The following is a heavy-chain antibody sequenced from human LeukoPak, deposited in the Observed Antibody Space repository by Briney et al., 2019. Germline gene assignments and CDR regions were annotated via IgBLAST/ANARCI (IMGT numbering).Heavy chain of an antibody. CDR2: IDTSGNT. CDR1: GASIRSSY. Sequence: SETLSLTCSVSGASIRSSYWSWIRQPPGQGLEWIGYIDTSGNTDYNPSLTSRYTISVDTSKNQVSLNLFSVTAADTAVYYCAKHEGVTYSSSALFDYWGQGTLAAVSS. CDR3: AKHEGVTYSSSALFDY. V-gene: IGHV4-4*09. J-gene: IGHJ4*02. D-gene: IGHD6-6*01.